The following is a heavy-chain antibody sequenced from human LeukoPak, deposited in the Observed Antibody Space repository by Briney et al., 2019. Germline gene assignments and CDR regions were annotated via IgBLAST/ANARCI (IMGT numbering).Heavy chain of an antibody. V-gene: IGHV3-30*02. CDR1: GFTISSYG. Sequence: PGASLRLCCAASGFTISSYGMHWVRQAPGKGLEWVAFIRYDGSDKYYADSVKGRFTISRDNSKNTLYLQMNSLRAEDTAVYYCAKDRLLWFGELLPPYYFDYWGQGTLVTVSS. D-gene: IGHD3-10*01. CDR3: AKDRLLWFGELLPPYYFDY. J-gene: IGHJ4*02. CDR2: IRYDGSDK.